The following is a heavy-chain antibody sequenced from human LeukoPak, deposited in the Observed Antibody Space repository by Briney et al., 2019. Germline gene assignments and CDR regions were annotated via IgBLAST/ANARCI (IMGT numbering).Heavy chain of an antibody. V-gene: IGHV3-20*04. CDR3: ARDERLLSFLK. Sequence: GGSLRHTCAASGFTFDDYGMSWVRQAPGKGLEWVSGISWNGGKTGYADSVWGRFTVSRDDAKNSLFLQMNSLRAEDTALYYCARDERLLSFLKWGQGTLVTVSS. J-gene: IGHJ4*02. D-gene: IGHD3-3*01. CDR2: ISWNGGKT. CDR1: GFTFDDYG.